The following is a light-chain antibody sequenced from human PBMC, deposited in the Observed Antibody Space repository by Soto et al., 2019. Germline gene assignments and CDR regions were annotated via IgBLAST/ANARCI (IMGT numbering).Light chain of an antibody. CDR2: EVN. CDR3: SSYAGSNNFV. J-gene: IGLJ1*01. V-gene: IGLV2-8*01. Sequence: QSALTQPPSASGSPGQSVTISCTGTSSDVGGYNYVSWYQHHPDKAPTLMSFEVNKRPSGVPDRFSGSKSGNTASLTVSGLQAEDEADYYCSSYAGSNNFVFGTGTKLTVL. CDR1: SSDVGGYNY.